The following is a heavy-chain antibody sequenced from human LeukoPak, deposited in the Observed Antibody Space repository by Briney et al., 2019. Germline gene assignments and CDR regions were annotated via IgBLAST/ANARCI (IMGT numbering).Heavy chain of an antibody. CDR3: ARGKYYNGSGMLRGVPFDP. CDR1: GFTFSSYS. D-gene: IGHD3-10*01. Sequence: GGSLRLSCAASGFTFSSYSMNWVRQAPGKGLEWVSSISSSSSYIYYADSVKGRFTISRDNAKNSLYLQMNSLRAEDTAVYYCARGKYYNGSGMLRGVPFDPWGQGTLVTVSS. CDR2: ISSSSSYI. J-gene: IGHJ5*02. V-gene: IGHV3-21*01.